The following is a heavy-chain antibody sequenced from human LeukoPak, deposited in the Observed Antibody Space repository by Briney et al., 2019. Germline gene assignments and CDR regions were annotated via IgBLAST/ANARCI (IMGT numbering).Heavy chain of an antibody. CDR3: ARGYYGSGSHCCHMDV. Sequence: SETLSLTCTVSGGSISSDSYYWGWIRQPPGKGLEWIGEINHSGSTNYNSSLKSRVTISVDTSKNQFSLKLSSVTAADTAVYYCARGYYGSGSHCCHMDVWGKGTTITVS. J-gene: IGHJ6*03. V-gene: IGHV4-39*07. D-gene: IGHD3-10*01. CDR1: GGSISSDSYY. CDR2: INHSGST.